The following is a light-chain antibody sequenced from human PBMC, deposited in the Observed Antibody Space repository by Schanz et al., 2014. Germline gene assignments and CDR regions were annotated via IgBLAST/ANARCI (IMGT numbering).Light chain of an antibody. CDR3: CSYAGSSTVV. V-gene: IGLV2-14*01. CDR2: DVS. J-gene: IGLJ2*01. Sequence: QSALTQPASVSGSPGQSITLSCTGTSSDVGGTNYVSWYQQHPGKVPKLMIYDVSNRPSGVSNRFSGSKSGNTASLTISGLQAEDEADYYCCSYAGSSTVVFGGGTKLTVL. CDR1: SSDVGGTNY.